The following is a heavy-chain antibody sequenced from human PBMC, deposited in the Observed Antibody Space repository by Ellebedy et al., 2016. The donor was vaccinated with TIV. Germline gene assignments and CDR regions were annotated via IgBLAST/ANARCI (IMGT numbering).Heavy chain of an antibody. CDR2: IYYSGST. Sequence: SETLSLTCTVSGGSISSGGYYWSWIRQHPGKGLEWIGYIYYSGSTYYNPSLKSRVTISGDTSKNQYSLKLTSVTAADTAIYYCARDNMGSLDYWGQGTLVTVSS. CDR1: GGSISSGGYY. V-gene: IGHV4-31*03. J-gene: IGHJ4*02. D-gene: IGHD3-10*01. CDR3: ARDNMGSLDY.